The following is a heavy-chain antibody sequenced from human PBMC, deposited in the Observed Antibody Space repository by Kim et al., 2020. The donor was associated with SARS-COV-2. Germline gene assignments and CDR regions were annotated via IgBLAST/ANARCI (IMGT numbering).Heavy chain of an antibody. CDR3: ARGIAAAGETGYYYGMDV. Sequence: SETLSLTCTVSGGSISSYYWSWIRQPPGKGLEWIGYIYYSGSTNYNPSLKSRVTISVDTSKNQFSLKLSSVTAADTAVYYCARGIAAAGETGYYYGMDVWGQGTTVTVSS. J-gene: IGHJ6*02. CDR2: IYYSGST. CDR1: GGSISSYY. D-gene: IGHD6-13*01. V-gene: IGHV4-59*01.